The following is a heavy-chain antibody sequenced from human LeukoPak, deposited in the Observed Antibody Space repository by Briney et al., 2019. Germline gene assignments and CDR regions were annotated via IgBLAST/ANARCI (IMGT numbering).Heavy chain of an antibody. V-gene: IGHV3-23*01. CDR2: IGAGGTFT. Sequence: GGSLRLSCTASGFTFSSYAMNWVRQAPGKGLEWVSGIGAGGTFTYYADSVKGRFTISRDNSKNTLFLQINSLRAEDSAVFYCARYSAHPNAFDIWGQGTMVTVSS. D-gene: IGHD1-26*01. CDR3: ARYSAHPNAFDI. CDR1: GFTFSSYA. J-gene: IGHJ3*02.